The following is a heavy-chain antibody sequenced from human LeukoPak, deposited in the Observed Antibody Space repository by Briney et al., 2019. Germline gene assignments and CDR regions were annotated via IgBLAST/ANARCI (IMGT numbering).Heavy chain of an antibody. Sequence: SSETLSLTCTVSGGSISSSSYYWGWIRQPPGKGLEWIGSIYYSGSTYYNPSLKSRVTISVDTSKNQFSLKLSSVTAADTAVYFCASTYSLYDAFDIWGQGTMVTVSS. D-gene: IGHD1-26*01. V-gene: IGHV4-39*07. J-gene: IGHJ3*02. CDR2: IYYSGST. CDR3: ASTYSLYDAFDI. CDR1: GGSISSSSYY.